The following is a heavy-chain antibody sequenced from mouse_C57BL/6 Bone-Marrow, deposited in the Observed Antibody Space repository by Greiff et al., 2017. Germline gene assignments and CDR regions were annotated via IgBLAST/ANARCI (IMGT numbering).Heavy chain of an antibody. J-gene: IGHJ1*03. CDR2: ISGGGGNT. CDR1: GFTFSSYT. V-gene: IGHV5-9*01. CDR3: ARLRTGYFDF. Sequence: EVKLVESGGGLVKPGGSLKLSCAASGFTFSSYTMSWVRQTPEKRLEWVATISGGGGNTYYPDSGKGRFTISRDNAKNTLYLQMRILRSDDTALYYCARLRTGYFDFWGTGTTVTVSS.